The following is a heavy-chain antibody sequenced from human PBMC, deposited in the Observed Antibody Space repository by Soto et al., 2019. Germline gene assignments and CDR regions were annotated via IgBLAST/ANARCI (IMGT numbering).Heavy chain of an antibody. V-gene: IGHV3-21*01. CDR1: VLTFSRFS. CDR2: ISSGSSDT. J-gene: IGHJ4*02. CDR3: ARVAY. Sequence: GALIRSCEASVLTFSRFSMNWVRQVPGKGLEWVASISSGSSDTWYADSVKGRFIISRDNAQNSLFLQMNTLRPEDTAMYYCARVAYWGPGTQVTVSS.